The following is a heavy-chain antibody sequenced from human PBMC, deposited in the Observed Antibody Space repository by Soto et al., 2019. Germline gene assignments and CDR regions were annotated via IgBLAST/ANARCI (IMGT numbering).Heavy chain of an antibody. Sequence: SETLSLTCTVSGGSISSYYWSWIRQPPGKGLEWIGYIYYSGSTNYNPSLKSRVTISVDTSKNQFSLKLSSVTAADTAVYYCARDYSGVTMVRGYLDIWGQGTMVNVSS. V-gene: IGHV4-59*01. CDR1: GGSISSYY. CDR3: ARDYSGVTMVRGYLDI. D-gene: IGHD3-10*01. J-gene: IGHJ3*02. CDR2: IYYSGST.